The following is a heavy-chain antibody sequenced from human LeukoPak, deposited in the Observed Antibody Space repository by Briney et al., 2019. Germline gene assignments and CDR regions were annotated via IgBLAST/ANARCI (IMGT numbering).Heavy chain of an antibody. CDR1: GFTFSSYS. CDR3: AGAEDSSSSEDY. D-gene: IGHD6-6*01. V-gene: IGHV3-21*01. Sequence: GGSLRLSCAASGFTFSSYSMNWVRQAPGKGLEWVSSITSSSSYMYYADSVKGRFTISRDNAKNSLYLQMNSLRAEDTAVYYCAGAEDSSSSEDYWGQGALVTVSS. J-gene: IGHJ4*02. CDR2: ITSSSSYM.